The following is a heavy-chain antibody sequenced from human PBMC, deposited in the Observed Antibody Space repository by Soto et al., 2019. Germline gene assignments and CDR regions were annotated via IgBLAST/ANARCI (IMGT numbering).Heavy chain of an antibody. CDR1: GFTFRNFG. CDR2: IGGSGSFT. J-gene: IGHJ4*02. Sequence: GGSLRLSCAASGFTFRNFGMVWVRQAPGRGLEWVSSIGGSGSFTHSAGSVQGRFTISRDNAQESLFLQMNSLRAEDTAVYYCARGAKGQWLVDFWGQGTLVTVSS. CDR3: ARGAKGQWLVDF. D-gene: IGHD6-19*01. V-gene: IGHV3-21*01.